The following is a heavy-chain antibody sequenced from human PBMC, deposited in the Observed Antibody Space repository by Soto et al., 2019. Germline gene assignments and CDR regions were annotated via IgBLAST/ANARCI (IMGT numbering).Heavy chain of an antibody. J-gene: IGHJ5*01. D-gene: IGHD7-27*01. Sequence: ASETLSLTCSVSGDSISNLDYFWAWIRQPPGQALEYVGYIYKSATTYYNPSFESRVAISVDTSKSQFSLNVTSVTAADTAVYFCARGRYCLTGRCFPNWFDSWGQGALVTVSS. CDR1: GDSISNLDYF. V-gene: IGHV4-30-4*01. CDR3: ARGRYCLTGRCFPNWFDS. CDR2: IYKSATT.